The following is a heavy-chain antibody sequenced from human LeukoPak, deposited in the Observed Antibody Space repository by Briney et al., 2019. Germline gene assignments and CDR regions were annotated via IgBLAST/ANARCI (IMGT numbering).Heavy chain of an antibody. J-gene: IGHJ4*02. Sequence: PSETLSLTCGVSGGSISGTNWWSWVRQPPGQGLERIGEISLSGQTNFNPSLNGRVTMSLDESRNQLSLKLTSVTAADTAIYYCSRESGAFCPFGYWGQGTLVIVPP. CDR2: ISLSGQT. D-gene: IGHD1-26*01. CDR1: GGSISGTNW. CDR3: SRESGAFCPFGY. V-gene: IGHV4/OR15-8*02.